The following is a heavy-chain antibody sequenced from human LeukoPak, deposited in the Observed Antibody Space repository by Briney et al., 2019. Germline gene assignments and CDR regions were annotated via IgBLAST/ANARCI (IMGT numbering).Heavy chain of an antibody. D-gene: IGHD2-15*01. CDR2: ISAYNGNT. CDR1: GYTFTSYG. CDR3: ARDGGGGSCYDCFDY. J-gene: IGHJ4*02. V-gene: IGHV1-18*01. Sequence: GASVKVSCKASGYTFTSYGISWVRQAPGQGLEWMGWISAYNGNTNYAQKLQGRVTMTTDTSTSTAYMELRSLRSDDTAVYYCARDGGGGSCYDCFDYWGQGTLVTVSS.